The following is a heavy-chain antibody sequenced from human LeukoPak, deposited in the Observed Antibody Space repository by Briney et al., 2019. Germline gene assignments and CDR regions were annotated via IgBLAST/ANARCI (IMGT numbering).Heavy chain of an antibody. CDR3: AHIPLLYGPLYNGFDP. CDR2: IYWNDDN. D-gene: IGHD2-2*02. V-gene: IGHV2-5*01. CDR1: GFSLSTSGVG. Sequence: SGPTLVNPPQTLTLTCTFSGFSLSTSGVGVGWIRQPPGKALECLALIYWNDDNRYSPSLKSRLTITKVTFKNQVVLTMTNMDPVDTATYYFAHIPLLYGPLYNGFDPWGQGTLVTVPS. J-gene: IGHJ5*02.